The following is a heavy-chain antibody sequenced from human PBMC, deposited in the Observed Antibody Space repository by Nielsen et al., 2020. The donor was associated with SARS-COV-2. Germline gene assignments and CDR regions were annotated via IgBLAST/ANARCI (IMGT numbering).Heavy chain of an antibody. V-gene: IGHV3-74*03. CDR3: ARLRDDGYYFDTGPFDY. CDR1: GLDFSDYW. Sequence: GESLKISCAASGLDFSDYWIHWVRRGPGGGLEWVSRINADGTKTTYAALAKGRFSISRDNAKNTLYLQMDSLRAEDTAVYYCARLRDDGYYFDTGPFDYWGQGALVTVSS. CDR2: INADGTKT. D-gene: IGHD3-9*01. J-gene: IGHJ4*02.